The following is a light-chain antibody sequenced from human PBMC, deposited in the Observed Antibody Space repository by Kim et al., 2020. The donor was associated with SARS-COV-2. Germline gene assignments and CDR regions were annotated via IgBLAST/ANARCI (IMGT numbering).Light chain of an antibody. V-gene: IGLV2-8*01. Sequence: QSVTSPCTGTSSDVGGYNYVSWYQQHPGNAPKLMIYEVNKRPSGVPDRFSGSKSGNTASLTVSGLQAEDKADYYCSSFAGSNNLYVFGTGNKVTDL. CDR1: SSDVGGYNY. CDR2: EVN. J-gene: IGLJ1*01. CDR3: SSFAGSNNLYV.